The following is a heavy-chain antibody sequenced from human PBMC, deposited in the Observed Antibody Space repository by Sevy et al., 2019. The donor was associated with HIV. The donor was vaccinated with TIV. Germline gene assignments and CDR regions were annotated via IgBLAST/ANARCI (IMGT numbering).Heavy chain of an antibody. CDR3: ARPGYYYGSGSPGAFDI. D-gene: IGHD3-10*01. J-gene: IGHJ3*02. CDR1: GYSFTSYW. CDR2: IYPGDSDT. V-gene: IGHV5-51*01. Sequence: GESLKISCKGSGYSFTSYWIGWVRQMPGKGLEWMGIIYPGDSDTRYSPSFQGQVTISADKSISTAYLQWSSLKASDTAMYYCARPGYYYGSGSPGAFDIWGQGTMVTVSS.